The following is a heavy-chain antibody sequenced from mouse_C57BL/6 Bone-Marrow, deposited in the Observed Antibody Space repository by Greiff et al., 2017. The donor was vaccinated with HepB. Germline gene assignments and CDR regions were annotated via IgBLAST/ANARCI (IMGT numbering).Heavy chain of an antibody. V-gene: IGHV5-12*01. CDR1: GFTFSDYY. CDR2: ISNGGGST. D-gene: IGHD1-1*01. CDR3: ARAFYYYGSSPWYFDV. Sequence: EVKLQESGGGLVQPGGSLKLSCAASGFTFSDYYMYWVRQTPEKRLEWVAYISNGGGSTYYPDTVKGRFTISRDNAKNTLYLQMSRLKSEDTAMYYCARAFYYYGSSPWYFDVWGTGTTVTVSS. J-gene: IGHJ1*03.